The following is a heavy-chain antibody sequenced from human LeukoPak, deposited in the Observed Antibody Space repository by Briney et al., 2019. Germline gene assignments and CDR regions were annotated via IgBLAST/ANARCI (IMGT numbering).Heavy chain of an antibody. D-gene: IGHD1-26*01. Sequence: PGWSLRLSCAASGFTFSSYNMNWVRQAPGKGLEWVSCITTSGTYIYYADSVKGRFTISRDNAKNSLYLQMNSLTAEDKAAYYCARDGPEGSGSYLNYWGQGTLVTVSS. CDR3: ARDGPEGSGSYLNY. CDR1: GFTFSSYN. J-gene: IGHJ4*02. V-gene: IGHV3-21*01. CDR2: ITTSGTYI.